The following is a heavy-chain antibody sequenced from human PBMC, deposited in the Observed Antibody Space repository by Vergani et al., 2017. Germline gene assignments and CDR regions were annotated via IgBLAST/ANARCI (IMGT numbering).Heavy chain of an antibody. V-gene: IGHV1-46*03. CDR3: ARWDYGILTGYRY. CDR2: INPSGGHT. Sequence: QVQVVQSGAEVKKSGASVKVSCKTSGYTFSNYYMHWVRQAPGQGLGWMGIINPSGGHTNYAQKFQGRVTMTRDTSTSTVYMELSSLRSEDTAIYYCARWDYGILTGYRYWGQGTLVTVSA. D-gene: IGHD3-9*01. J-gene: IGHJ4*02. CDR1: GYTFSNYY.